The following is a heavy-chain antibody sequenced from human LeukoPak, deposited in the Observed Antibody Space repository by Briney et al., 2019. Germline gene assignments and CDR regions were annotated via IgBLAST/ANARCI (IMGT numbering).Heavy chain of an antibody. CDR2: LYSSGSA. Sequence: GGSLRLSCAASGFTVSSNYMIWVRQAPGKGLEWVSVLYSSGSAYYADSVKGRFTISRDNSKNTLYLQMNSLRAEDTAVYYCARAGLPEYGSSWARTYFDYWGQGTLVTVSS. CDR1: GFTVSSNY. V-gene: IGHV3-53*01. J-gene: IGHJ4*02. D-gene: IGHD6-13*01. CDR3: ARAGLPEYGSSWARTYFDY.